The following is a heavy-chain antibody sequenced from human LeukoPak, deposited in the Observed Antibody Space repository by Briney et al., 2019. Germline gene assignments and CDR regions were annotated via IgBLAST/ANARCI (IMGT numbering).Heavy chain of an antibody. V-gene: IGHV4-30-2*01. Sequence: PSQTLSLTCAVSGGSISSGGYSWSWIRQPPGQGLEWIGYIYHSGSTYYNPSLKSRVTISVDRSKNQFSLKLSSVTAADTAVYYCASQYSSGWYYFDYWGQGTLVTVSS. CDR2: IYHSGST. CDR3: ASQYSSGWYYFDY. J-gene: IGHJ4*02. CDR1: GGSISSGGYS. D-gene: IGHD6-19*01.